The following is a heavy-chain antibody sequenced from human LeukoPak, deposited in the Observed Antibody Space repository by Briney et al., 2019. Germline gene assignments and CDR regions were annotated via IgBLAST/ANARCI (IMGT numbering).Heavy chain of an antibody. J-gene: IGHJ3*02. V-gene: IGHV4-4*07. CDR3: AREPFYYDSTLLDAFDI. CDR1: GGSISSYY. D-gene: IGHD3-22*01. Sequence: SYTLSLTCTVCGGSISSYYWNWIRQPAGKGLESSGRSYTSVSTKYNPSLTSRVTISVDKSKNQFSLKLSSVTAADTAVYYCAREPFYYDSTLLDAFDIWGQGTMVTVSS. CDR2: SYTSVST.